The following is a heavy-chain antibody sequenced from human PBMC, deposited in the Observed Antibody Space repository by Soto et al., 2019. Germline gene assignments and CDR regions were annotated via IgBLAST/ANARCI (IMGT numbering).Heavy chain of an antibody. CDR1: GFTFSSYS. V-gene: IGHV3-21*01. Sequence: GGSLRLSCAASGFTFSSYSMNWVRQAPGKGLEWVSSISSSSSYIYYADSVKGRFTISRDNAKNSLYLQMNSLRAEDTAVYYCARELNSYGYRKLVDGVDYWGQGTLVTVSS. CDR3: ARELNSYGYRKLVDGVDY. CDR2: ISSSSSYI. D-gene: IGHD5-18*01. J-gene: IGHJ4*02.